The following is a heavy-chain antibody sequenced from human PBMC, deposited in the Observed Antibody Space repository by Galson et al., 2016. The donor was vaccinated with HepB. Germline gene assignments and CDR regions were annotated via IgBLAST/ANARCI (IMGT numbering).Heavy chain of an antibody. CDR3: ARDLRFVEWSLNYYYNGMDV. D-gene: IGHD3-3*01. CDR2: IKQDGSEK. V-gene: IGHV3-7*01. CDR1: GFTFSDYW. J-gene: IGHJ6*02. Sequence: SLRLSCAASGFTFSDYWMSWVRQAPGKGLEWVANIKQDGSEKYYVDSVKGRFTVSRDNAKNSLYLQMNSLRGEDTAVYYCARDLRFVEWSLNYYYNGMDVWGQGTTVTVSS.